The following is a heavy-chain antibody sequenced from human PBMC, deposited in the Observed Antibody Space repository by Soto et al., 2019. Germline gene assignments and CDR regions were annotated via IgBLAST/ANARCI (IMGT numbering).Heavy chain of an antibody. CDR3: ARNFDSGGYYSDY. CDR2: ISSSAYT. J-gene: IGHJ4*02. CDR1: GFPFSDYY. D-gene: IGHD3-22*01. Sequence: GGSLRLSCAASGFPFSDYYMSWIRQAPGVGLEWISYISSSAYTIYADSVKGRFTISRDNAKNSLFLQMTSLRVEDTAVYYCARNFDSGGYYSDYWGQGTLVTVSS. V-gene: IGHV3-11*06.